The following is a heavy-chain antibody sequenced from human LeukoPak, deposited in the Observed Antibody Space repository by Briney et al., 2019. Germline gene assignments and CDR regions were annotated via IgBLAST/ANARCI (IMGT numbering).Heavy chain of an antibody. CDR2: IYTSGST. D-gene: IGHD4-17*01. CDR3: ARVRGYGDYSYYFDY. V-gene: IGHV4-4*07. J-gene: IGHJ4*02. Sequence: SETLSLTCTVSGGSISSYYWSWIRQPAGKGLEWVGRIYTSGSTNYNPSLNSRVTMSVDTSKNQFSLKLSSVTAADTAVYYCARVRGYGDYSYYFDYWGQGTLVTVSS. CDR1: GGSISSYY.